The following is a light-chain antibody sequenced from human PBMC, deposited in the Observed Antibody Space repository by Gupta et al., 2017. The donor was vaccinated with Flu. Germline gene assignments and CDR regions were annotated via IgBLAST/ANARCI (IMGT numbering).Light chain of an antibody. Sequence: TCSGDKLGDKFACWYQQKPGQSPTLVIYQDTKRPSGIPERFSGSNSGNTATLTISGTQAMDEADYYCQVWDSSTGVFGGGTKVTV. CDR2: QDT. CDR1: KLGDKF. J-gene: IGLJ2*01. CDR3: QVWDSSTGV. V-gene: IGLV3-1*01.